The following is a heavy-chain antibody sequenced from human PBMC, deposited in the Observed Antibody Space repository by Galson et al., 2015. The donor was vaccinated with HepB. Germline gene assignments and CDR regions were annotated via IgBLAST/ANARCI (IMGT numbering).Heavy chain of an antibody. V-gene: IGHV1-3*01. Sequence: SVKVSCKASGYTFTSYAMHWVRQAPGQRLEWMGWINAGNGNTKYSQKFQGRVTITRDTSASSAYMELSSLRSEDTAVYYCARPTTEAAAGTKVIEDAFDIWGQGTMVTVSS. CDR1: GYTFTSYA. D-gene: IGHD6-13*01. J-gene: IGHJ3*02. CDR3: ARPTTEAAAGTKVIEDAFDI. CDR2: INAGNGNT.